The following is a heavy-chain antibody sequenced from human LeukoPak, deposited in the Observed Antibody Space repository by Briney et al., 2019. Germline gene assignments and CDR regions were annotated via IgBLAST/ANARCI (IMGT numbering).Heavy chain of an antibody. CDR1: GLTFSSYA. CDR3: ARGISSGIVVTAIAY. CDR2: ISDGGSDK. V-gene: IGHV3-30-3*01. J-gene: IGHJ4*02. D-gene: IGHD2-21*02. Sequence: GGSLRLSCAASGLTFSSYAMHWVRQAPDKGLEWMAVISDGGSDKYYADSVRGRFTISRDNSENTLSLQMSSLRAEDTAVSYCARGISSGIVVTAIAYWGQGTLVTVSS.